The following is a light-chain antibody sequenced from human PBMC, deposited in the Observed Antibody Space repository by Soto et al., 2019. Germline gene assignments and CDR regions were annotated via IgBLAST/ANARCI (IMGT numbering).Light chain of an antibody. CDR2: GAS. Sequence: EIVLTQSPGTLSLSPGERATLSCRASQTVSSNYLAWCQQRPGQAPRLLIYGASTRAAGIPARFSGSGSGTDFTLTISSLEPEDFAVYYCQQRSNWPPAFGQGTKVDI. J-gene: IGKJ1*01. CDR3: QQRSNWPPA. V-gene: IGKV3D-20*02. CDR1: QTVSSNY.